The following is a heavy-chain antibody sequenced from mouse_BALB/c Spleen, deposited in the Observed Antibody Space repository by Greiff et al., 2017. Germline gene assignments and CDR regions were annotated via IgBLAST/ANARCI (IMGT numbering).Heavy chain of an antibody. V-gene: IGHV14-1*02. J-gene: IGHJ2*01. Sequence: EVQLQQSGAELVRPGALVKLSCKASGFNIKDYYMHWVKQRPEQGLEWIGWIDPENGNTIYDPKFQGKASITADTSSNTAYLQLSSLTSEDTAVYYCARRWTYYRYVFDYWGQGTTLTVSS. CDR3: ARRWTYYRYVFDY. CDR1: GFNIKDYY. CDR2: IDPENGNT. D-gene: IGHD2-14*01.